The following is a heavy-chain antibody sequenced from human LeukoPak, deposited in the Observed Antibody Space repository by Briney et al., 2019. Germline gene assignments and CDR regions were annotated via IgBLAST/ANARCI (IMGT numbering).Heavy chain of an antibody. V-gene: IGHV4-59*01. CDR3: AGVRDDYGDYGAFDI. D-gene: IGHD4-17*01. CDR1: GGSISSYY. J-gene: IGHJ3*02. CDR2: IYYSGST. Sequence: SETLSLTCTVSGGSISSYYWSWIRQPPGKGLEWIGYIYYSGSTNYNPSLKSRVTISVDTSKNQFSLKLSSVTAADTAVYYCAGVRDDYGDYGAFDIWGQGTMVTVSS.